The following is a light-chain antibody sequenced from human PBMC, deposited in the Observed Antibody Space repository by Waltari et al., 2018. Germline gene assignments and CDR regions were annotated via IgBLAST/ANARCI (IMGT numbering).Light chain of an antibody. J-gene: IGLJ3*02. CDR3: AAWDDSLNAWV. V-gene: IGLV1-44*01. CDR2: SNH. Sequence: QSVLTQPPSASGTPGQSVTISCSGSSSNIGSNTVNWYQQLPGTAPKLLLYSNHPRPSGGPDRFSASKAGTSASLAISGLQSGDGADFYCAAWDDSLNAWVFGGGTKLTVL. CDR1: SSNIGSNT.